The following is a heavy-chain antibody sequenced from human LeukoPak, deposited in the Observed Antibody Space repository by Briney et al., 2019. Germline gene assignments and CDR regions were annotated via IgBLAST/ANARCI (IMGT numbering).Heavy chain of an antibody. V-gene: IGHV4-38-2*02. CDR3: ARLYDSSGYYQGYFDY. J-gene: IGHJ4*02. CDR2: IYYSGST. Sequence: SETLSLTCTVSGYSINSGYTWGWIRQPPGKGLEWIGYIYYSGSTYYNPSLKSRVTISVDTSKNQFSLKLSSVTAADTAVYYCARLYDSSGYYQGYFDYWGQGTLVTVSS. CDR1: GYSINSGYT. D-gene: IGHD3-22*01.